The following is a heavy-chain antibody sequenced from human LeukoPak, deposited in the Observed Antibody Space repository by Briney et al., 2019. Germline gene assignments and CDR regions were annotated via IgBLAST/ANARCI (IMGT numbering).Heavy chain of an antibody. CDR3: ARHSPYDSSGYNYYYYGMDV. D-gene: IGHD3-22*01. V-gene: IGHV5-51*01. Sequence: GESLKISCKGSGYSFTSYWLGWVRQMPGKGLEWMGIIYPGDSDTRYSPSFQGQVTISADKSISTAYLQWSSLKASDTAMYYCARHSPYDSSGYNYYYYGMDVWGQGTTVTVSS. CDR1: GYSFTSYW. J-gene: IGHJ6*02. CDR2: IYPGDSDT.